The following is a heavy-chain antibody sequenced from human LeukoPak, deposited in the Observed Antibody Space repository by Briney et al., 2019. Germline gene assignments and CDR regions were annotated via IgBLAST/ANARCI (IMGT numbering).Heavy chain of an antibody. Sequence: SETLSLTCTVSGGSISSGSYYWSWIRQPAGKGLEWIGRIYTSGSTNYNPSLKSRVTISVDTSKNQFSLKLSSVTAADTAVYYRARDRLGHPFDPWGQGTLVTVSS. D-gene: IGHD3-16*01. CDR2: IYTSGST. CDR1: GGSISSGSYY. V-gene: IGHV4-61*02. J-gene: IGHJ5*02. CDR3: ARDRLGHPFDP.